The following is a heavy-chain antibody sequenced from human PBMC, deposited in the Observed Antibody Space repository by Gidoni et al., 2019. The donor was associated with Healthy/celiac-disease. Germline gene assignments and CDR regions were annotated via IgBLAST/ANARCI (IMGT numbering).Heavy chain of an antibody. J-gene: IGHJ4*02. CDR2: INHSGST. CDR3: ARKVYAANLDY. Sequence: QVQLQQWGAGLLKPSETLSLTCAVYGGSFSGYYWSWIRQPPGKGLEWIVEINHSGSTNYNPSLKSRVTISVDTSKNQFSLKLSSVTAADTAVYYCARKVYAANLDYWGQGTLVTVSS. D-gene: IGHD6-25*01. V-gene: IGHV4-34*01. CDR1: GGSFSGYY.